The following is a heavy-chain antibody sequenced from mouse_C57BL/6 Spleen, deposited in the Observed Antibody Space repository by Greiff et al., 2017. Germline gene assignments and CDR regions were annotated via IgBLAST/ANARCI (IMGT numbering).Heavy chain of an antibody. D-gene: IGHD1-1*01. Sequence: EVKLQESGPELVKPGASVKISCKASGYSFTGYYMNWVKQSPEKSLEWIGEINPSTGGTTYNQKFKAKATLTVDKSSSTAYMQLKSLTSEDSAVYYCARSSFYYGSSPYYFDYWGQGTTLTVSS. CDR3: ARSSFYYGSSPYYFDY. CDR1: GYSFTGYY. V-gene: IGHV1-42*01. J-gene: IGHJ2*01. CDR2: INPSTGGT.